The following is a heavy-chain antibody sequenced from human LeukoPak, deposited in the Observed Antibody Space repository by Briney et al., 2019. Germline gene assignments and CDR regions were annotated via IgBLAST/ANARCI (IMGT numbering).Heavy chain of an antibody. V-gene: IGHV4-31*03. CDR3: ASDIAVAGTGFDY. D-gene: IGHD6-19*01. J-gene: IGHJ4*02. CDR2: IYYSGST. CDR1: GGSISSGGYY. Sequence: SETLSLTCTVSGGSISSGGYYWSWIRQHPGKGLEWIGYIYYSGSTYYNPSLKSRVTISVDTSKNQFSLKLSSVTAADTAVYYCASDIAVAGTGFDYWGQGTLVTVSS.